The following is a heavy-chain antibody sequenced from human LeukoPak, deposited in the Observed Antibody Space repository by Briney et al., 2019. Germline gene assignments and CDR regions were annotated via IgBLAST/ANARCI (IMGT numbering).Heavy chain of an antibody. CDR3: ARDLSWFGEFDY. CDR1: GFTFSSYG. CDR2: IWYDGSNK. V-gene: IGHV3-33*01. D-gene: IGHD3-10*01. J-gene: IGHJ4*02. Sequence: GGSLRLSCAASGFTFSSYGMHWVRQAPGKGLEWVAVIWYDGSNKYYADSVKGRFTISRDNSKNTLYLQMDSLRAEDTAVYYCARDLSWFGEFDYWGQGTLVTVSS.